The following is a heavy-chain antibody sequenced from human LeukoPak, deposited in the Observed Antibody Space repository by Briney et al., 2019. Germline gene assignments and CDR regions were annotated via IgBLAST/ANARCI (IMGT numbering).Heavy chain of an antibody. V-gene: IGHV3-73*01. CDR1: WFTFSDSA. CDR2: IRSKSNNYAT. Sequence: GGSLKLSCAASWFTFSDSAMHWGRQASGKVLGWVGRIRSKSNNYATAYAASVKGRFTISRVDSNYTPYLQLNGLKTDVTSVHYFTSLIDLWGQGTLLTVSS. CDR3: TSLIDL. D-gene: IGHD3-9*01. J-gene: IGHJ5*02.